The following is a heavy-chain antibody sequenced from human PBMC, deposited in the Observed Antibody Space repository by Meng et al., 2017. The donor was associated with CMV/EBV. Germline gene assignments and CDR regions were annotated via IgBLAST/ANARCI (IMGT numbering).Heavy chain of an antibody. D-gene: IGHD3-10*01. CDR3: ASVQGLGVS. J-gene: IGHJ4*02. V-gene: IGHV4-61*02. CDR1: GGCISSGRYY. CDR2: IYTSGST. Sequence: DCGPGCVRPSRNRFLTCTASGGCISSGRYYWSWIRQPAGKGLEWIGRIYTSGSTNYIPSLKSRVTISVDTSKNQFSLKLSSVTAADTAVYYCASVQGLGVSWGQGTLVTVSS.